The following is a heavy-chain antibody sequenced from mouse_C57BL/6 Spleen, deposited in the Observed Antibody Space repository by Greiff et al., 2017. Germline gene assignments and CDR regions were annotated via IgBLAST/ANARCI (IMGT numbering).Heavy chain of an antibody. CDR2: IRSKSNNYAT. CDR1: GFSFNTYA. J-gene: IGHJ4*01. CDR3: VRPGPLYAMDY. Sequence: EVNVVESGGGLVQPKGSLKLSCAASGFSFNTYAMNWVRQAPGKGLEWVARIRSKSNNYATYYADSVKDRFTISRDDSESMLCLQMNNLKTEDTAMYYCVRPGPLYAMDYWGQGTSVTVSS. V-gene: IGHV10-1*01.